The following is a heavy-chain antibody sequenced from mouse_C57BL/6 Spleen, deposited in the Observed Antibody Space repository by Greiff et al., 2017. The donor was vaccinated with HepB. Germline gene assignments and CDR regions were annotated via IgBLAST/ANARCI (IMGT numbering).Heavy chain of an antibody. D-gene: IGHD2-3*01. CDR3: ARRDYDGYFDY. V-gene: IGHV5-15*01. CDR2: ISNLAYSI. J-gene: IGHJ2*01. Sequence: EVQGVESGGGLVQPGGSLKLSCAASGFTFSDYGMAWVRQAPRKGPEWVAFISNLAYSIYYADTVTGRFTISRENAKNTLYLEMSSLRSEDTAMYYCARRDYDGYFDYWGQGTTLTVSS. CDR1: GFTFSDYG.